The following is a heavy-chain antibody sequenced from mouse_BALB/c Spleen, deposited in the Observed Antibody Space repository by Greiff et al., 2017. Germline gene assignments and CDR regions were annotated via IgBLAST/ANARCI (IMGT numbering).Heavy chain of an antibody. CDR2: ISSGSSTI. Sequence: EVKVVESGGGLVQPGGSRKLSCAASGFTFSSFGMHWVRQAPEKGLEWVAYISSGSSTIYYADTVKGRFTISRDNPKNTQFLQMTSLRSEDTAMYYCARGGNYVDYAMDYWGQGTSVTVSS. D-gene: IGHD2-1*01. CDR3: ARGGNYVDYAMDY. V-gene: IGHV5-17*02. CDR1: GFTFSSFG. J-gene: IGHJ4*01.